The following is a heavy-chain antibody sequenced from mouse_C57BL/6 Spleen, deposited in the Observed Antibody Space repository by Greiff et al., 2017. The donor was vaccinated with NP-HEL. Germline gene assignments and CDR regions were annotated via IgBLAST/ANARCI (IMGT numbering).Heavy chain of an antibody. V-gene: IGHV5-6*02. CDR1: GFTFSSYG. J-gene: IGHJ2*01. D-gene: IGHD4-1*01. CDR3: ARQGGTLMYYFDY. CDR2: ISSGGSYT. Sequence: DVKLVESGGDLVKPGGSLKLSCAASGFTFSSYGMSWVRQTPDKRLEWVATISSGGSYTYYPDSVKGRFTISRDNAKNTLYLQMSSLKSEDTAMYYCARQGGTLMYYFDYWGQGTTLTVSS.